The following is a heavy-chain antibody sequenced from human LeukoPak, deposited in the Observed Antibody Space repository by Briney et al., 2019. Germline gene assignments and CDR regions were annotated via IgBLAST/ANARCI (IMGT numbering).Heavy chain of an antibody. Sequence: PVGSLRLSCAVSGFTASSNYMSWVRQAPGKGLERVSMIYSAGSTYYADSVKGRFTISRDSSKNTLYLQMNSLRAEDTAVYYCARELVSYYYGMDVWGQGTTVTVSS. CDR1: GFTASSNY. CDR2: IYSAGST. D-gene: IGHD5/OR15-5a*01. V-gene: IGHV3-53*01. J-gene: IGHJ6*02. CDR3: ARELVSYYYGMDV.